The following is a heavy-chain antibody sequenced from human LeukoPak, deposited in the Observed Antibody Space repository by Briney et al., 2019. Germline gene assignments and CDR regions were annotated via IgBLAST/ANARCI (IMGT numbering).Heavy chain of an antibody. Sequence: GGSLRLSCAASGFTFSSYTMDWVRQAPGKGLEWVSSISGSATHIYYADSVKGRFTISRDNAKNSVYLQVISLRAEDTAVYYCAREGLYSGSVSSDLDYWGQGTLVSVSS. CDR3: AREGLYSGSVSSDLDY. V-gene: IGHV3-21*01. CDR2: ISGSATHI. J-gene: IGHJ4*02. CDR1: GFTFSSYT. D-gene: IGHD3-10*01.